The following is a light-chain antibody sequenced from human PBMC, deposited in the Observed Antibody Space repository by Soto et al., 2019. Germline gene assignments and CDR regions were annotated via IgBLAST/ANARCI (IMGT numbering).Light chain of an antibody. J-gene: IGKJ2*03. Sequence: DIVMTQSPDSLAVSLGERATISCKSSQSILNSSNNKNHLAWYQQKSGQPPKLLIYWASTRESGVPDRFSGSGYGTDFTLTISSLQAEDVAAVYYWQQYYAPPYSFRQGTKLEL. CDR2: WAS. CDR3: QQYYAPPYS. CDR1: QSILNSSNNKNH. V-gene: IGKV4-1*01.